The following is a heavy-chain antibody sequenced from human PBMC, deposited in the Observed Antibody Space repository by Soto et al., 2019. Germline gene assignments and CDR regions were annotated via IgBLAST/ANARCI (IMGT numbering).Heavy chain of an antibody. D-gene: IGHD4-17*01. V-gene: IGHV1-24*01. CDR3: ATGYGDTFDY. J-gene: IGHJ4*02. Sequence: GASVKVSCKASGYTFTSYYMHWVRQAPGKGLEWMGGFDPEDGETIYAQKFQGRVTMTEDTSTDTAYMELSSLRSEDAAVYYCATGYGDTFDYWGQGTLVTVSS. CDR2: FDPEDGET. CDR1: GYTFTSYY.